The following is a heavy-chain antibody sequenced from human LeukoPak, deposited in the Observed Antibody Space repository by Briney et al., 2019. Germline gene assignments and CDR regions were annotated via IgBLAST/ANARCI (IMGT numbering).Heavy chain of an antibody. D-gene: IGHD3-10*02. CDR3: AELGITMIGGV. V-gene: IGHV3-48*01. CDR1: GFTFSSYS. J-gene: IGHJ6*04. Sequence: GGSLRLSCAASGFTFSSYSMNWVRQAPGKGLEWVSHIGSSNSPKYYADSVKGRFTISRDNAKNSLYLQMNSLRAEDTAVYYCAELGITMIGGVWGKGTTVTISS. CDR2: IGSSNSPK.